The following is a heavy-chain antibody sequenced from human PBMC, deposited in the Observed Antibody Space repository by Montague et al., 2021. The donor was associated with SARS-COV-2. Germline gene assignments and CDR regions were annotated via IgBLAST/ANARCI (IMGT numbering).Heavy chain of an antibody. Sequence: ETLSLTCTVSGGSISRSGDYWGWIRQPPGKGLEWIGSIYYSGNTYYSPSLQSRVTISVDTSKNQFSLRLNSMTAADTAVYYCARLPPYRFNSNGHYYNAVDIWGQGTMVTVSS. CDR2: IYYSGNT. CDR1: GGSISRSGDY. V-gene: IGHV4-39*01. J-gene: IGHJ3*02. CDR3: ARLPPYRFNSNGHYYNAVDI. D-gene: IGHD3-22*01.